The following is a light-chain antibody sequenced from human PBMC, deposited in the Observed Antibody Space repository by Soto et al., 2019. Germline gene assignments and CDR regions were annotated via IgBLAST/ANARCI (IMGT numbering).Light chain of an antibody. J-gene: IGKJ3*01. Sequence: DIQMTQSPSSLSASVGDRVTISCRASQTISSYLNWYQQKPGKAPKLLIYAASSLQSGVPSRFSGSGSGTDFTLTISSVQPEDFATYYCQQSYSTPRFTFGPGTKVDIK. CDR1: QTISSY. CDR2: AAS. V-gene: IGKV1-39*01. CDR3: QQSYSTPRFT.